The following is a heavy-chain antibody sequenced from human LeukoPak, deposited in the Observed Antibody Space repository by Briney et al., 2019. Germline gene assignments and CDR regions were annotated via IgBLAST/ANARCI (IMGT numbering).Heavy chain of an antibody. D-gene: IGHD2-15*01. CDR1: GGSISSYY. CDR2: IYYSGST. CDR3: ARGEGFCSGGSCFGYWFDP. Sequence: PSETLSLTCTVSGGSISSYYWSWIRQPPGKGLEWIGYIYYSGSTNYNPSLKSRVTISVDTSKNQFSLKLSSVTAADTAVYYCARGEGFCSGGSCFGYWFDPWGQGILVTVSS. J-gene: IGHJ5*02. V-gene: IGHV4-59*01.